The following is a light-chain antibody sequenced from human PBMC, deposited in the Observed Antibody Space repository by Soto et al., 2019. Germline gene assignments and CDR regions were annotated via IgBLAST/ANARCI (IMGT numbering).Light chain of an antibody. V-gene: IGKV3-20*01. CDR2: GAS. CDR3: QQYGNKPWT. Sequence: EIVLTQSPATLSLFPGGRATLSCRASQSVNNNYLAWYQQKPGQAPRLLLYGASNRATGIPDRFSGSGSGTDFTLTISRLEPEDFAVFYCQQYGNKPWTFGQGTEVEVK. CDR1: QSVNNNY. J-gene: IGKJ1*01.